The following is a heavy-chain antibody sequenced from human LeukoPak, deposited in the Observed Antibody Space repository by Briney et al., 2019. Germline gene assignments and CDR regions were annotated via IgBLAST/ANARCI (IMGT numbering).Heavy chain of an antibody. Sequence: PSETLSLTCTVSGGSISTSNYYWGWIRQPPGKGLEWIGNIYYSGSTYYNPSLKSRVTISVDTSKNQFSLKLSSVTAADTAVYYCARFRWGKDYDILTGYVSGFDYWGQGTLVTVSS. CDR1: GGSISTSNYY. CDR3: ARFRWGKDYDILTGYVSGFDY. V-gene: IGHV4-39*01. CDR2: IYYSGST. D-gene: IGHD3-9*01. J-gene: IGHJ4*02.